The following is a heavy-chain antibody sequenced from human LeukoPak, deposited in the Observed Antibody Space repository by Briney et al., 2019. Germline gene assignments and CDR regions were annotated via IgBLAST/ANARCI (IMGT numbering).Heavy chain of an antibody. J-gene: IGHJ4*02. CDR1: GFTVSSNY. CDR3: ASAGLRYFAWPGYPSDY. D-gene: IGHD3-9*01. V-gene: IGHV3-66*01. Sequence: GGSLRLSCAASGFTVSSNYMSWVRQAPGKGLEWVSVIYSGGSTYYADSVKGRFTISRDNSKNTLYLQMNSLRAEDTAVYHCASAGLRYFAWPGYPSDYWGQGTLVTVSS. CDR2: IYSGGST.